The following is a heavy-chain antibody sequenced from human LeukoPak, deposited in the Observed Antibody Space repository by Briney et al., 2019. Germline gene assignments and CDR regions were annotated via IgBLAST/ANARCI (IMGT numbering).Heavy chain of an antibody. CDR2: IYSGGST. D-gene: IGHD6-13*01. V-gene: IGHV3-53*01. CDR1: GSTFSSYA. Sequence: PGGSLRLSCAASGSTFSSYAMSWVRQAPGKGLEWVSVIYSGGSTYYADSVKGRFTISRDNSKNTLYLQMNSLRAEDTAVYYCARDHLAAAGHWGQGTLVTVSS. J-gene: IGHJ4*02. CDR3: ARDHLAAAGH.